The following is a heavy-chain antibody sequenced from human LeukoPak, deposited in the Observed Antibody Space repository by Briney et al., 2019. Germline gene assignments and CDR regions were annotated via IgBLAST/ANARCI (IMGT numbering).Heavy chain of an antibody. J-gene: IGHJ4*02. CDR1: GGSFSGYY. D-gene: IGHD5-18*01. CDR3: ARGRGYSSWYYFDY. V-gene: IGHV4-34*01. CDR2: INHSGST. Sequence: PSETLSLTCAVYGGSFSGYYWSWIRQPPGKGLEWIGEINHSGSTNYNPSLKSRVTISVDTSKNQFSLKLGSVTAADTAVYYCARGRGYSSWYYFDYWGQGTLVTVSS.